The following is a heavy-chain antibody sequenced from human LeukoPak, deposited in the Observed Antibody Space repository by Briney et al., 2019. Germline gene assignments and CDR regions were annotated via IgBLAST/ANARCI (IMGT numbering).Heavy chain of an antibody. CDR1: GYSYTSYW. J-gene: IGHJ4*02. CDR3: ARLGGPHSPFDN. Sequence: GESLKISCKSPGYSYTSYWIGWVRQMPGKGLEWMGIIYPGDSDTRYSRSFQGQVTISADKSLRTAYLQWRSLKASDTGIYFCARLGGPHSPFDNWGQGTRVIVSS. CDR2: IYPGDSDT. V-gene: IGHV5-51*01. D-gene: IGHD2-15*01.